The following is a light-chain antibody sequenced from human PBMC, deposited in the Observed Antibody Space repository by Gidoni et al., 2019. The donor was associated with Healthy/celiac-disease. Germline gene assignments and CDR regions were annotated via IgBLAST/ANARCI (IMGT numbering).Light chain of an antibody. CDR3: GTWDSSLSAEV. Sequence: VLTQPPSVSAAPGQKVTISCSGSSSNIGNNYVSWYQQLPGTAPKLLIYDNNKRPSVIPDRFSGSKSGTSATLGITGLQTGDEADYYCGTWDSSLSAEVFGGGTKLTVL. J-gene: IGLJ2*01. CDR2: DNN. V-gene: IGLV1-51*01. CDR1: SSNIGNNY.